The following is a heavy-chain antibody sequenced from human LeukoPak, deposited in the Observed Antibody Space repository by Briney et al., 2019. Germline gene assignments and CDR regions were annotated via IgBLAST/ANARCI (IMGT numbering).Heavy chain of an antibody. Sequence: GGSLRLSCAASGFAFSNYWMHWVRQAPGKGLLWVSHINSDGTNTKYAGSVKGRFTNSRDNAKNTLYLQMNSLRAEDTAVYYCARGKAGVDTNWYFNLWGRGTLVTVSS. V-gene: IGHV3-74*03. CDR1: GFAFSNYW. CDR3: ARGKAGVDTNWYFNL. D-gene: IGHD3-10*01. J-gene: IGHJ2*01. CDR2: INSDGTNT.